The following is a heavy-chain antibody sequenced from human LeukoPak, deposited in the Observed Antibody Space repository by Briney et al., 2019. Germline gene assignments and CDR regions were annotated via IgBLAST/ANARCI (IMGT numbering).Heavy chain of an antibody. Sequence: NPSQTLSLTCTVSGGSISSGGYYWSWIRQHPGKGLEWIGYIYYSGSTYYNPSLKSRVTISVDTSKNQFSLKLSSVTAADTAVYYCARACYYDSSGYYYAELDYWGQGTLVTVSS. D-gene: IGHD3-22*01. CDR2: IYYSGST. J-gene: IGHJ4*02. CDR3: ARACYYDSSGYYYAELDY. CDR1: GGSISSGGYY. V-gene: IGHV4-30-4*08.